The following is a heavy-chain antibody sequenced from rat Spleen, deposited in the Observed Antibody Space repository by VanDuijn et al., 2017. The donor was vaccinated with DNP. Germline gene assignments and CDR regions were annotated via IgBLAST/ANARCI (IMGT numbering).Heavy chain of an antibody. CDR1: GYTFTSNY. CDR3: ARSGSNSIYWNFDF. Sequence: QVQLQQSGAELAKPGSSVKISCKTSGYTFTSNYIGWIKQTTGQGLEYIGYMNTGGGGTGYNEKFKGKATLTVDKSSSTAFMQLSSLTPDDSAVYFCARSGSNSIYWNFDFWGPGTMVTVSS. CDR2: MNTGGGGT. V-gene: IGHV1-43*01. D-gene: IGHD4-3*01. J-gene: IGHJ1*01.